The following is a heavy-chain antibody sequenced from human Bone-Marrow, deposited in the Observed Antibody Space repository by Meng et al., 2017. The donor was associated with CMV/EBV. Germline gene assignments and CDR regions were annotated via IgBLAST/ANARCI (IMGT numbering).Heavy chain of an antibody. D-gene: IGHD6-6*01. CDR3: ARTPEYSSSSFIHYYYYSGMDV. CDR2: IIPIFGTA. J-gene: IGHJ6*02. CDR1: GGTFSSYA. V-gene: IGHV1-69*05. Sequence: SVNVSCKASGGTFSSYAISWVRQAPGQGLEWMGGIIPIFGTANYAQKFQGRVTITTDESTSTAYMELSSLRSEDTAVYYCARTPEYSSSSFIHYYYYSGMDVWGQGTTVTVSS.